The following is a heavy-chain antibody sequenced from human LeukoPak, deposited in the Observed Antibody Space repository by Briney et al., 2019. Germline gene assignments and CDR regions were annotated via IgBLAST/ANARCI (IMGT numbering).Heavy chain of an antibody. CDR2: IKHDGSEK. Sequence: PGGSLRLSCAASGFTFSSYWMSWVRQAPGKGLEWVANIKHDGSEKYYLDSVKGGFTISRDNAKNSLYLQMNSLRAEDTAVYYCAKDGYTKDYEYPGGYMDVWGKGTTVTISS. CDR1: GFTFSSYW. CDR3: AKDGYTKDYEYPGGYMDV. J-gene: IGHJ6*03. D-gene: IGHD5-18*01. V-gene: IGHV3-7*01.